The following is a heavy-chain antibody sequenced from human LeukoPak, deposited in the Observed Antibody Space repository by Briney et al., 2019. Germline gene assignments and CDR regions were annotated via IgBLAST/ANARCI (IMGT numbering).Heavy chain of an antibody. J-gene: IGHJ3*02. D-gene: IGHD1-26*01. CDR2: ISSSSSYI. V-gene: IGHV3-21*01. CDR1: GFTFSSYS. Sequence: PGGSLRLSCAASGFTFSSYSMNWVRQAPGKGLEWVSSISSSSSYIYYADSVKGRFTISRDNAKNSLYLQMNSLRAEDTAVYYCARDSGSYWVRYDAFDIWGQGTMVTVSS. CDR3: ARDSGSYWVRYDAFDI.